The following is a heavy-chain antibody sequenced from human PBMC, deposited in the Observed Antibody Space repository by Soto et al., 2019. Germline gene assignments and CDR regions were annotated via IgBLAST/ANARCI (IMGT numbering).Heavy chain of an antibody. D-gene: IGHD2-15*01. Sequence: GGSLRLSCAASGFTFSSYEMNWVRQAPGKGLEWVSYISSSGSTIYYAVSVKGRFTISRDNTKNSLYLQMNSLRAEDTAVYYCARDLDSVDAFDIWGQGTMVTVSS. CDR3: ARDLDSVDAFDI. CDR2: ISSSGSTI. CDR1: GFTFSSYE. V-gene: IGHV3-48*03. J-gene: IGHJ3*02.